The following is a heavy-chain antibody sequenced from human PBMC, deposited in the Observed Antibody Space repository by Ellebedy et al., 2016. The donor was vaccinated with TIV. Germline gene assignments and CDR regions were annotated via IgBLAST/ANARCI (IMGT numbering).Heavy chain of an antibody. D-gene: IGHD3-16*01. V-gene: IGHV3-23*01. J-gene: IGHJ4*02. Sequence: GESLKISCAASGITFSSHAISWVRQTPGKGLEWVSAISGSGYKTYYTESVKGRFTISRDNSQNTLYLQINSLRAEDTAVYYCAKELHMWGTIMIDCWGPGTLVTVSS. CDR2: ISGSGYKT. CDR3: AKELHMWGTIMIDC. CDR1: GITFSSHA.